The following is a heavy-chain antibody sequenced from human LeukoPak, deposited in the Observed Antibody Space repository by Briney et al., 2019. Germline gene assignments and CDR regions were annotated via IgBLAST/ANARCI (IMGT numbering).Heavy chain of an antibody. CDR1: GFTFSSYS. J-gene: IGHJ4*02. V-gene: IGHV3-48*01. Sequence: GGSLRLSCAASGFTFSSYSMNWVRQAPGKGLEWVSYISSSSSTIYCADSVKGRFTISRDNAKNSLYLQMNSLRAGDTAVYYCARESGQLLFAFYYWGQGTLVTVSS. CDR3: ARESGQLLFAFYY. CDR2: ISSSSSTI. D-gene: IGHD2-2*01.